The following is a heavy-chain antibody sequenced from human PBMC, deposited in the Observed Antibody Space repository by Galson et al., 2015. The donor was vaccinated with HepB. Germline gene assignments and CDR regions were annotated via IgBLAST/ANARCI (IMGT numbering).Heavy chain of an antibody. CDR3: AKGTTDIDS. CDR1: GFSVKNYG. D-gene: IGHD1-1*01. Sequence: LRLSCAASGFSVKNYGMTWVRQAPGKGLECVSAIGVSAGSTDYADSAKGRFTISRDNSKNTLYLQMNSLRVEDTALYYCAKGTTDIDSWGQGTQVTVSS. J-gene: IGHJ4*02. V-gene: IGHV3-23*01. CDR2: IGVSAGST.